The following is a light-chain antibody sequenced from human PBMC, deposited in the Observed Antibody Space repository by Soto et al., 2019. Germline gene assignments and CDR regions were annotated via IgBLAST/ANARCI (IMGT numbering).Light chain of an antibody. CDR3: CSYAGSYTSGV. Sequence: QSALTQPRSVSGSPGQSVTISCTGTSSDVGGYNYVSWYQQHPGKAPKLMIYDVSKRPSGVPDRFSGSKSGNTASLTISGLQAEDEADHYCCSYAGSYTSGVFGTGTKFTVL. CDR2: DVS. V-gene: IGLV2-11*01. CDR1: SSDVGGYNY. J-gene: IGLJ1*01.